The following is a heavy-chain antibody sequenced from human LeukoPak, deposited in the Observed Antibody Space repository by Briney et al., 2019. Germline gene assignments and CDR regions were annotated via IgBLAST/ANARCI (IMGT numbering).Heavy chain of an antibody. CDR3: SDLAFDY. CDR2: FDPEDGET. CDR1: GYTFTSYA. J-gene: IGHJ4*02. Sequence: ASVKVSCKASGYTFTSYAMNWVRQAPGKGLEWMGGFDPEDGETIYAQKFQGRVTMTEDTSTDTAYMELSSLRSEDTAVYYCSDLAFDYWGQGTLVTVSS. V-gene: IGHV1-24*01.